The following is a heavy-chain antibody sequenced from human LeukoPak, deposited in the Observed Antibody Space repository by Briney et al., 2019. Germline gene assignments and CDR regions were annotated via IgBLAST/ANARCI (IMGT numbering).Heavy chain of an antibody. CDR3: ARWEMATTRDY. CDR2: FYYSGGT. J-gene: IGHJ4*02. Sequence: SETLSLTCTVSGGSISSRSYYWGWIRQPPGKGLEWIGSFYYSGGTYYSPSLKSRVTISVDTSKNQFSLKLTSVTAADTAVYYCARWEMATTRDYWGQGTLVTVSS. D-gene: IGHD5-24*01. V-gene: IGHV4-39*01. CDR1: GGSISSRSYY.